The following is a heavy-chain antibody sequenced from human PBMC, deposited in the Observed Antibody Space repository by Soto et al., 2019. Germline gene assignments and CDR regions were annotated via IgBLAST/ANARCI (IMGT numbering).Heavy chain of an antibody. CDR2: IYYSGST. V-gene: IGHV4-59*01. CDR3: ARYGYYDFWSGYYTSYYYYGMDV. J-gene: IGHJ6*02. D-gene: IGHD3-3*01. Sequence: NPXETLSLSCTVAGGSISSYYWSWIRQPPGKGLEWIGYIYYSGSTNYNPSLKSRVTISVDTSKNQFSLKLSSVTAADTAVYYCARYGYYDFWSGYYTSYYYYGMDVWGQGTTVTVSS. CDR1: GGSISSYY.